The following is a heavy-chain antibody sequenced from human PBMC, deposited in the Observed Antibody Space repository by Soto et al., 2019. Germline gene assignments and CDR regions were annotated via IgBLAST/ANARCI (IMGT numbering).Heavy chain of an antibody. J-gene: IGHJ4*02. CDR1: GGSFSGYY. V-gene: IGHV4-34*01. CDR3: ARGASRGYSGYDFDY. D-gene: IGHD5-12*01. Sequence: QVQLQQWGAGLLKPSETLSLTCAVYGGSFSGYYWSWIRQPPGKGLEWIGEINHSGSTNYNPSLKSRVTISVDTSKNQFSLKLSSVTAADTAVYYWARGASRGYSGYDFDYWGQGTLVTVSS. CDR2: INHSGST.